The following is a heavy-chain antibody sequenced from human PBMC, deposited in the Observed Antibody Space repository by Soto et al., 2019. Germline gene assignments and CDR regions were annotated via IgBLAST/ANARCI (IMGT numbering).Heavy chain of an antibody. CDR3: ARDPQHGSGTTYGMDV. Sequence: EVQLVESGGGLVKPGGSLRLSCAASGFTFSSYSMNWVRQAPGKGLEWVSSISSSSSYIYYADSVKGRFTISRDNAKNSLYLQMNSLRAEDTAVYYCARDPQHGSGTTYGMDVWGLGTTVTVS. V-gene: IGHV3-21*01. CDR2: ISSSSSYI. J-gene: IGHJ6*02. CDR1: GFTFSSYS. D-gene: IGHD3-10*01.